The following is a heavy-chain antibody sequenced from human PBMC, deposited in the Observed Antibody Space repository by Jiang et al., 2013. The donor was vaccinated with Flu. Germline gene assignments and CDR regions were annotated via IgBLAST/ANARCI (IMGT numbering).Heavy chain of an antibody. D-gene: IGHD3-10*01. CDR2: TYYRSKWYS. CDR3: AKGEGTIDY. Sequence: SLTCAISGDSVSSNSAAWNWIRQSPSKGLEWLGRTYYRSKWYSDYAVSVKSRITINPDTSKNQFSLQLNSATPEDTAMYYCAKGEGTIDYWGQGTLVTVSS. CDR1: GDSVSSNSAA. V-gene: IGHV6-1*01. J-gene: IGHJ4*02.